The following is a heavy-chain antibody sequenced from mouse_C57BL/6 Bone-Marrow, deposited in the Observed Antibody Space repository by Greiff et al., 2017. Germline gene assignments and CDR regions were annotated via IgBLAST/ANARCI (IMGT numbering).Heavy chain of an antibody. Sequence: QVQLQQPGAELVKPGASVKMSCKASGYTFTSYWITWVKQRPGQGLEWIGDIYPGSGSTNYNEKFKSKATLTVDTSSRTTYMQLSSLTSEDSAVYYCARFPRWDAMDYCGQGTSVTVSS. D-gene: IGHD4-1*01. V-gene: IGHV1-55*01. CDR1: GYTFTSYW. J-gene: IGHJ4*01. CDR3: ARFPRWDAMDY. CDR2: IYPGSGST.